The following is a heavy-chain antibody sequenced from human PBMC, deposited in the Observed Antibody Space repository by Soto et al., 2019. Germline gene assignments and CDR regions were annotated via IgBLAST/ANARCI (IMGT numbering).Heavy chain of an antibody. V-gene: IGHV3-48*03. CDR3: ARLGYSSGWYPAVDV. Sequence: GGSLRLSCAASGFTFSSYEMNWVRQAPGKGLEWVSYISSSGSTIYYADSVKGRFTISRDNAKNSLYLQMNSLRAQDTAVYYCARLGYSSGWYPAVDVWGQGTTVTVSS. CDR1: GFTFSSYE. D-gene: IGHD6-19*01. CDR2: ISSSGSTI. J-gene: IGHJ6*02.